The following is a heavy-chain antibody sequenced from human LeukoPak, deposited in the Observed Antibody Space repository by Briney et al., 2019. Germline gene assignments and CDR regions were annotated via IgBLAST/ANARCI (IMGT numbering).Heavy chain of an antibody. CDR2: INAGNGNT. J-gene: IGHJ5*02. Sequence: ASVKVSCKASGYTFTCYYMHWVRQAPGQRLEWMGWINAGNGNTKYSQKFQGRVTITRDTSASTAYMELSSLRSEDTAVYYCARDSYNTMVRGVIAWFDPWGQGTLVTVSS. CDR3: ARDSYNTMVRGVIAWFDP. V-gene: IGHV1-3*01. CDR1: GYTFTCYY. D-gene: IGHD3-10*01.